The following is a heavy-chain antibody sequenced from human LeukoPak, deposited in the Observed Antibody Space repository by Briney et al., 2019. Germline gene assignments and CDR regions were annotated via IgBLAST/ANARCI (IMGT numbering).Heavy chain of an antibody. J-gene: IGHJ4*02. CDR1: GYTFTSYG. V-gene: IGHV1-18*01. Sequence: GASVKVSCKASGYTFTSYGISWVRQAPGQGLEWMGWISAYNGNTNYAQKLQGRVTMTTDTSTSTAYMELRSLRSDDTAVYYCARSSGSYLQTSLDYWGQGTLVTVSS. D-gene: IGHD1-26*01. CDR3: ARSSGSYLQTSLDY. CDR2: ISAYNGNT.